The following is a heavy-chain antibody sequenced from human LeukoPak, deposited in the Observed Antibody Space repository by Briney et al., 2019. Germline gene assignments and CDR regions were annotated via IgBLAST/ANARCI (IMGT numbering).Heavy chain of an antibody. Sequence: ASVKVSCKASGYTFTGYYMHWVRQARGQGLEWMGWINPNSGGTNYAQKFQGRVTMTRDTSISTAYMELSRLRSDDTAVYYCAREIAVATGSWGQGTLVTVYS. CDR1: GYTFTGYY. CDR2: INPNSGGT. CDR3: AREIAVATGS. J-gene: IGHJ5*02. V-gene: IGHV1-2*02. D-gene: IGHD6-19*01.